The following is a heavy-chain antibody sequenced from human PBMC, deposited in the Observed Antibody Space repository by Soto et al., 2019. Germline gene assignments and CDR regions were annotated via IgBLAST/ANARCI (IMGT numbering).Heavy chain of an antibody. CDR1: GFTFSNAW. D-gene: IGHD3-10*01. CDR3: TREVGVRGVYTVFNWYFDL. J-gene: IGHJ2*01. V-gene: IGHV3-15*01. CDR2: IKSKTDGGTT. Sequence: EVQLVESGGGLVKPGGSLRLSCAASGFTFSNAWMSWVRQAPGKGLEWVGRIKSKTDGGTTDYAAPVKGRFTISRDDSKNKLYLQMNSLKTEDTAVYYCTREVGVRGVYTVFNWYFDLWGRGTLVTVSS.